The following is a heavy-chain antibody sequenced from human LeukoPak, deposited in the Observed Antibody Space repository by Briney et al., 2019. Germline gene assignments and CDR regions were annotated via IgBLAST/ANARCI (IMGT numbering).Heavy chain of an antibody. J-gene: IGHJ5*02. CDR1: GGSISSYN. D-gene: IGHD2-2*01. V-gene: IGHV4-59*01. Sequence: SETLSLTCTVSGGSISSYNWSWIRQPPGKGLEWIGYIYYSGSTNYNPSLKSRVTISVDTSKNQFSLKLSSVTAADTAVYYCARLWDIVVVPAASGWFDPWGQGTLVTVSS. CDR2: IYYSGST. CDR3: ARLWDIVVVPAASGWFDP.